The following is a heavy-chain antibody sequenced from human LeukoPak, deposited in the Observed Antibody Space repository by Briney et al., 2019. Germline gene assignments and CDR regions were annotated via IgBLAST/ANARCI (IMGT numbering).Heavy chain of an antibody. CDR1: GGSISSSSYY. J-gene: IGHJ1*01. D-gene: IGHD6-13*01. CDR2: IYYSGST. V-gene: IGHV4-39*07. Sequence: PSETLSLTCTVSGGSISSSSYYWGWIRQPPGKGLEWIGSIYYSGSTYYNPSLKSRVTISVDTSKNQFSLKLSSVTAADTAVYYCASPRQLVRDEYFQHWGQGTLVTVSS. CDR3: ASPRQLVRDEYFQH.